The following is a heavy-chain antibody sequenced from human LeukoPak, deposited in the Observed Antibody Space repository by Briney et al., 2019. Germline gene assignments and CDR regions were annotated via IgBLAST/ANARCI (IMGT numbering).Heavy chain of an antibody. CDR3: AKDHSWGYSDY. V-gene: IGHV3-30*18. D-gene: IGHD5-24*01. CDR1: GFTFSNFG. CDR2: ISYHGTNT. Sequence: PRGSLSLSCAASGFTFSNFGMHWVRQAPGKGLEWVALISYHGTNTHYADSVKGRFTISRDHSKHTLHLQVSSLRAEDTAVYFCAKDHSWGYSDYWGQGAVVTAPS. J-gene: IGHJ4*02.